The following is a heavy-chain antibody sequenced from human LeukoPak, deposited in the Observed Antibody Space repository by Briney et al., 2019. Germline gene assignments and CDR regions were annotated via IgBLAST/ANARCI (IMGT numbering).Heavy chain of an antibody. CDR2: IASDGSQT. Sequence: GGSLRLSCAASGFTFRNYFMHWVRQAPGEGLEWVAVIASDGSQTFYVESVEGRFTISRDNSNKTLYLQMNSLRAEDTAVYFCVRERQGTIVHSGAFDSWGQGTTVTVSA. J-gene: IGHJ3*02. D-gene: IGHD3-10*01. V-gene: IGHV3-30-3*01. CDR1: GFTFRNYF. CDR3: VRERQGTIVHSGAFDS.